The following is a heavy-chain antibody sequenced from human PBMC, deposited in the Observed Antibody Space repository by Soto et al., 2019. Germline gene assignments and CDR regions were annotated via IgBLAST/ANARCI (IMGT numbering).Heavy chain of an antibody. CDR2: FDPEDGET. D-gene: IGHD3-3*01. J-gene: IGHJ4*02. CDR3: ATSRITIFGVVISLLDY. Sequence: ASVKVSCKVSGYTLTDLSMHWVRQAPGKGLEWMGGFDPEDGETIYAQKFQGRVTMTEDTSTDTAYMELSSLRSEDTAVYYCATSRITIFGVVISLLDYWGQGTLVTVSS. CDR1: GYTLTDLS. V-gene: IGHV1-24*01.